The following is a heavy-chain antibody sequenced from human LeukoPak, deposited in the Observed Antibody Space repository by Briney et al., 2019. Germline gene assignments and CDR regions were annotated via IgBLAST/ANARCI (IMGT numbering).Heavy chain of an antibody. D-gene: IGHD2-2*01. Sequence: GASVKVSCKASGYTFTGYYIHWVRQAPGQGLEWMGWINPNSGGTNYAQKFQGRVTMTRDTSITTANMELGSLGSDDTAVYYCAREKVVPAAIDYYYYMDVWGKGTTVTVSS. CDR2: INPNSGGT. V-gene: IGHV1-2*02. J-gene: IGHJ6*03. CDR1: GYTFTGYY. CDR3: AREKVVPAAIDYYYYMDV.